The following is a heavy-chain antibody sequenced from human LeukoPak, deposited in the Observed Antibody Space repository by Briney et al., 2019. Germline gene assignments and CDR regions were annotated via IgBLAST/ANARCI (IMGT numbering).Heavy chain of an antibody. V-gene: IGHV4-59*01. J-gene: IGHJ4*02. Sequence: SETLSLTCTVSGGSISSYYWSWIRQPPGKGLEWIGYIYYSGSTNYNPSLKSRVTISVDTSKNQFSLKLSSVTAADTAVYYCARAREYYYGSGSYLLDYWGQGTLVTVSS. CDR2: IYYSGST. CDR3: ARAREYYYGSGSYLLDY. D-gene: IGHD3-10*01. CDR1: GGSISSYY.